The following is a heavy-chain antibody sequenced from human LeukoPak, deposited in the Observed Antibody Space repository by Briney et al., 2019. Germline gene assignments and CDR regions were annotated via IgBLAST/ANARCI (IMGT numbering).Heavy chain of an antibody. D-gene: IGHD4-17*01. CDR2: IYYSGRT. V-gene: IGHV4-30-4*01. CDR1: GGSISRGYYF. J-gene: IGHJ4*02. CDR3: ARAVGYGDSNFDY. Sequence: PSETLSLTCTVPGGSISRGYYFWSWLRQSPGEGLDWIGYIYYSGRTYCSPSLESRVTISLDTSKNQFSLKVNTVTAADTAVYYCARAVGYGDSNFDYWGQGTLVTVSS.